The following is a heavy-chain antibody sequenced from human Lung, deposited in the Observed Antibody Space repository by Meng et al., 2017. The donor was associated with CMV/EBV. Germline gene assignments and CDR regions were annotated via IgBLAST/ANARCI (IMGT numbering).Heavy chain of an antibody. Sequence: GESLKISCAASGFTFSSYSMNWVRQAPGKGLEWVSSISSSSSYIYYADSVKGRFTISRDNAKNSLYLQMNSLRAEDTAVYYCARDPPDWKYPRSYAFHIWXQGXMVTVSS. CDR3: ARDPPDWKYPRSYAFHI. CDR2: ISSSSSYI. CDR1: GFTFSSYS. J-gene: IGHJ3*02. D-gene: IGHD1-7*01. V-gene: IGHV3-21*01.